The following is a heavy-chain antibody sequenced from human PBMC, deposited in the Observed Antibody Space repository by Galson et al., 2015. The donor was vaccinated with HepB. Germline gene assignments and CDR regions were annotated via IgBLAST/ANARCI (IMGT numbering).Heavy chain of an antibody. V-gene: IGHV3-23*01. D-gene: IGHD3-3*01. CDR3: AKDAYFDFWSGYHGSDS. J-gene: IGHJ4*02. Sequence: RLSCAASGLTFSSYAMSWVRQAPGKGLEWVSGLSGSGHKTYYTDSVVGRFTIFRDNSQSTLYLQMNSLRAEDTAVYYCAKDAYFDFWSGYHGSDSWGQGTLVTVSS. CDR2: LSGSGHKT. CDR1: GLTFSSYA.